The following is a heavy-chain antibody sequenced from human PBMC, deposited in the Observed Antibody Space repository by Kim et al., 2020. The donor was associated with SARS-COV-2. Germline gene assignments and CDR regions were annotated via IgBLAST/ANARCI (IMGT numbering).Heavy chain of an antibody. J-gene: IGHJ4*02. CDR3: ARALPSRIAAAPFDY. Sequence: ASVKGRFTISRDNAKNSLYLQMNSLRAEDTAVYYCARALPSRIAAAPFDYWGQGTLVTVSS. V-gene: IGHV3-11*06. D-gene: IGHD6-13*01.